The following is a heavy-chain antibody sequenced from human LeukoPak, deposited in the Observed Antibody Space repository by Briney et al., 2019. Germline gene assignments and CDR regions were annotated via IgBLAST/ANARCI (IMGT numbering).Heavy chain of an antibody. CDR1: GFTFSSYW. CDR3: ARYGSGSYSRGFDY. D-gene: IGHD3-10*01. J-gene: IGHJ4*02. Sequence: GSLRLSCAASGFTFSSYWMSWVRQAPGKGLEWVANIKQDGSEKYYVDSVKGRFTISRDNAKNSLYLQMNSLRAEDTAVYYCARYGSGSYSRGFDYWGQGTLVTVSS. CDR2: IKQDGSEK. V-gene: IGHV3-7*01.